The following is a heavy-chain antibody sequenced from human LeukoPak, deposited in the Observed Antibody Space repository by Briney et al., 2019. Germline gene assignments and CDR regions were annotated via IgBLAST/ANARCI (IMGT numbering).Heavy chain of an antibody. D-gene: IGHD3-10*01. V-gene: IGHV4-61*02. CDR1: GGSISSSSYY. CDR3: AGVKWFGEFQTH. Sequence: SETLSLTRTVSGGSISSSSYYWSWIRQPAGKGLEWIGRIYNSGSTNNNPSLKSRVTISVDTSKNQFSLKLSSVTAADTAVYYCAGVKWFGEFQTHWGQGTLVTVSS. J-gene: IGHJ4*02. CDR2: IYNSGST.